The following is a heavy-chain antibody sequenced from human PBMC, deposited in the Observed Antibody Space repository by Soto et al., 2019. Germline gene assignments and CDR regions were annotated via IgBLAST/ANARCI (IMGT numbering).Heavy chain of an antibody. CDR2: IIPIFGTA. Sequence: GASVKVSCKASGGTFSSYAISWVRQAPGQGLEWMGGIIPIFGTANYAQKFQGRVTITADESTSTAYMELSSLRSEDTAVYYCARAKENRDGYNTGYFDYWGQGTLVTVSS. CDR1: GGTFSSYA. J-gene: IGHJ4*02. CDR3: ARAKENRDGYNTGYFDY. V-gene: IGHV1-69*13. D-gene: IGHD5-12*01.